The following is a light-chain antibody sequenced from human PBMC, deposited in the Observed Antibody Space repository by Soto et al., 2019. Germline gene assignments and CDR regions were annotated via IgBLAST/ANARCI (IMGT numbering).Light chain of an antibody. CDR1: SSDVGAYNY. J-gene: IGLJ3*02. CDR2: EVS. Sequence: QSVLTQPASVSGSPGQSITISCTGTSSDVGAYNYVSWYQQHPGKAPKLMIYEVSHRPSGVSNRFSGSKSGNTASLTISGLRSDDESDYYCAAWDDSLSGPVFGGGTKLTVL. CDR3: AAWDDSLSGPV. V-gene: IGLV2-14*01.